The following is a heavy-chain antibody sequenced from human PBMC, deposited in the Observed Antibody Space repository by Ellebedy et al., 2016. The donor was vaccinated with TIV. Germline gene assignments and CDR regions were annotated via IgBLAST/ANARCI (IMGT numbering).Heavy chain of an antibody. V-gene: IGHV4-4*07. J-gene: IGHJ4*02. CDR2: IYTSGST. CDR3: AGGYSSGWTDY. Sequence: MPSETLSLTCTVSGGSISSYYWSWIRQPAGKGLEWIGRIYTSGSTNYNPSLQSRVTMSVDTSKIQFSLKLSSVTAADTAVYYCAGGYSSGWTDYWGQGTLVTVSS. CDR1: GGSISSYY. D-gene: IGHD6-19*01.